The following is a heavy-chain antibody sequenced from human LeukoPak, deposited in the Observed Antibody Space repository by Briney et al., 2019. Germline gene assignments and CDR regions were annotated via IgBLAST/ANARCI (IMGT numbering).Heavy chain of an antibody. D-gene: IGHD6-13*01. CDR1: GFTFSSYA. CDR2: ISSSGGSS. CDR3: VLRPRYSSGWYDVNY. Sequence: PGGSLRLSCAASGFTFSSYAMSWVRQAPGKGLEWVSGISSSGGSSYYADSVKGRFTISRDNSRNTMYLQMNSPRAEDTGVYYGVLRPRYSSGWYDVNYWGQGTLVSVSS. J-gene: IGHJ4*02. V-gene: IGHV3-23*01.